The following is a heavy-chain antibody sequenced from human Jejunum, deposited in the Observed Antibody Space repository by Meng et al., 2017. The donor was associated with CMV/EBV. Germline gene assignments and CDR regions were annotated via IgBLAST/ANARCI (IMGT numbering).Heavy chain of an antibody. D-gene: IGHD3-10*01. CDR2: FFSSGST. CDR1: GASVTTYY. CDR3: ARDPTPDGSDY. Sequence: QVQLQESGPGLVKPSETLSLTCTVSGASVTTYYWSWIRQPAGKGLEWIGRFFSSGSTNYNPSLGNRVTMSVDTSKNQFSLKLSSVTAADTATYYCARDPTPDGSDYWGRGTLVTVSS. J-gene: IGHJ4*02. V-gene: IGHV4-4*07.